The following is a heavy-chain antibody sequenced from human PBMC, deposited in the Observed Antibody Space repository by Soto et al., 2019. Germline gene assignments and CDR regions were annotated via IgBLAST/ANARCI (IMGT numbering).Heavy chain of an antibody. Sequence: EVQLLESGGGLVQPGGSLRLSCAASGFTFNNYAMTWVRQAPGKGLEWVSAISGGGDTTSYADSVKGRFIVSRDGSKNTLYLQMSSLRAEDTALYYCAKGRGGSGSLTPRVDCWGQGTLVTVSS. D-gene: IGHD3-10*01. CDR1: GFTFNNYA. CDR2: ISGGGDTT. J-gene: IGHJ4*02. V-gene: IGHV3-23*01. CDR3: AKGRGGSGSLTPRVDC.